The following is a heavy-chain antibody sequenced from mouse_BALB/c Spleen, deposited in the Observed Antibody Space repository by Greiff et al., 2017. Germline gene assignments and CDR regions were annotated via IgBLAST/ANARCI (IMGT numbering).Heavy chain of an antibody. CDR1: GYTFTDYN. CDR2: INPNNGGT. CDR3: ARGIYDGYLPFAY. J-gene: IGHJ3*01. D-gene: IGHD2-3*01. V-gene: IGHV1-18*01. Sequence: VQLQQSGPELVKPGASVKIPCKASGYTFTDYNMDWVKQSHGKSLEWIGDINPNNGGTIYNQKFKGKATLTVDKSSSTAYMELRSLTSEDTAVYYCARGIYDGYLPFAYWGQGTLVTVSA.